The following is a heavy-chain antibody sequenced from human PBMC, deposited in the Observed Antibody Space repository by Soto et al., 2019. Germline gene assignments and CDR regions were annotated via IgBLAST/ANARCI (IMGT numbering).Heavy chain of an antibody. CDR2: VHRSGTT. J-gene: IGHJ5*02. D-gene: IGHD2-8*01. CDR1: SGSISTDYW. Sequence: QVQLQESGPGLVKPSGTLSLTCAVSSGSISTDYWWSWVRQPPGKGLEWIGEVHRSGTTNYIQSLKSRVTMSVDKSGNQVSLELTSVAAADTAVYYCARGVSFRWVSWGQGTLVTFSS. V-gene: IGHV4-4*02. CDR3: ARGVSFRWVS.